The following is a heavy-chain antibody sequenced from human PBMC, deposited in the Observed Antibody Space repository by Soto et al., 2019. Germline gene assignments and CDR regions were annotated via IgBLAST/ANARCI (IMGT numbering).Heavy chain of an antibody. CDR3: AKDKWELLPPFDY. CDR2: ITGSGDTT. CDR1: GFTFSSYA. J-gene: IGHJ4*02. V-gene: IGHV3-23*01. Sequence: WGSLRLSCAASGFTFSSYAISFFRQSPGKGLEWVSAITGSGDTTYYTDSVKGRFTISRDNSKNTLYLQMNSLRAEDTAVYYCAKDKWELLPPFDYWGQGTLVTVS. D-gene: IGHD1-26*01.